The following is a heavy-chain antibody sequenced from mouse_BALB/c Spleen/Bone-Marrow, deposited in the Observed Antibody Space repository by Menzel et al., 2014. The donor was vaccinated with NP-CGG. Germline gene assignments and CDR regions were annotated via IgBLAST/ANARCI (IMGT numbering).Heavy chain of an antibody. V-gene: IGHV2-9*02. Sequence: QVQLQQPGPGLVAPSQSLSITCTVSGFSLTSYAIHWVRQPPGKGLEWLGVIWTGGITDYNSALMSRLSISKDNSKSQVFLKMTSLQTDDTAMYYCARDILGPWFAHWGQGTLVTVSS. CDR1: GFSLTSYA. CDR3: ARDILGPWFAH. CDR2: IWTGGIT. J-gene: IGHJ3*01. D-gene: IGHD4-1*01.